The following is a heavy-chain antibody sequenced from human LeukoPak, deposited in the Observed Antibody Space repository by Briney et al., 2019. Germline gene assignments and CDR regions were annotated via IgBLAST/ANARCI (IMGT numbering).Heavy chain of an antibody. D-gene: IGHD4-17*01. CDR2: IYYSGST. CDR3: ARTGSTVTMLYPFDH. J-gene: IGHJ4*02. V-gene: IGHV4-59*01. Sequence: SETLSLTCTVSGGSIRSYYWSWIRQPPGKGLEWIGYIYYSGSTNYNPSLKSQVSISVDTSKNQFSLKLSSVTAADTAVYYCARTGSTVTMLYPFDHWGQGTLVTVSS. CDR1: GGSIRSYY.